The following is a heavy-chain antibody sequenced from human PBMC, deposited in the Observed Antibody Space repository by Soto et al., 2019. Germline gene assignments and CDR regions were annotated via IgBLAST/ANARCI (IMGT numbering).Heavy chain of an antibody. CDR2: IYTSGST. CDR3: ARQNRSSSWYWFDP. D-gene: IGHD6-13*01. Sequence: QVQLQESGPGLVKPSETLSLTCTVSGGSISSYYWSWIRQPAGKGLEWIGRIYTSGSTNYNPSLKRRVTMSVDTSKNQFSLKLSSVTAADTAVYYCARQNRSSSWYWFDPWGQGTLVTVSS. CDR1: GGSISSYY. V-gene: IGHV4-4*07. J-gene: IGHJ5*02.